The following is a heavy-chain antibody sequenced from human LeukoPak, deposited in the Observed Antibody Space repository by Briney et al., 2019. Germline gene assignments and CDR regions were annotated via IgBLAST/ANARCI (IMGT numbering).Heavy chain of an antibody. J-gene: IGHJ4*02. Sequence: GESLQISCNGSGYSFTNYWIGWVRQMPGKGLEWMGIIYPGDSDIRYSPSFQGQVTISADKSISTAYLQWSSLKASDTAMYYCARTGYSSRWAIDNWGQGTLVTVSS. CDR2: IYPGDSDI. V-gene: IGHV5-51*01. CDR3: ARTGYSSRWAIDN. CDR1: GYSFTNYW. D-gene: IGHD6-13*01.